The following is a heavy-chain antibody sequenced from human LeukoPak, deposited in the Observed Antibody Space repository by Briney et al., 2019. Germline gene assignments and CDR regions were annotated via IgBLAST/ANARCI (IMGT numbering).Heavy chain of an antibody. D-gene: IGHD2-21*02. CDR2: ISSTGGST. CDR1: GFTFANYA. V-gene: IGHV3-23*01. CDR3: AKDPSPYCGGDCYFDC. Sequence: PGGSLRLSCAASGFTFANYAMSWVRQAPGKGLEWVSTISSTGGSTYYADSVKGRFTIPRDNSKNTLYLQMNSLRVEDTAIYYCAKDPSPYCGGDCYFDCWGQGTLVTVSS. J-gene: IGHJ4*02.